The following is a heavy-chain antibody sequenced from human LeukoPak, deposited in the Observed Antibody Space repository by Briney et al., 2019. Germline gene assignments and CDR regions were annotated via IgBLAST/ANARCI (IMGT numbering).Heavy chain of an antibody. CDR3: ARDGNPWNLDV. J-gene: IGHJ2*01. CDR2: IYYSGRT. V-gene: IGHV4-59*01. D-gene: IGHD1-26*01. Sequence: SVTLSLTCTVSGGSISPYYWTWIRQSPGKALEWIGYIYYSGRTSYNPSLKSRVTMSVDTSKNQFSLQLRSVTAADTAVYYCARDGNPWNLDVWGRGTLVTVSS. CDR1: GGSISPYY.